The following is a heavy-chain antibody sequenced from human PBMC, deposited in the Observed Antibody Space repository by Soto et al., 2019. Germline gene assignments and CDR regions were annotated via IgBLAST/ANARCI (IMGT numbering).Heavy chain of an antibody. D-gene: IGHD6-19*01. CDR1: GGSVSSSYYY. CDR3: ATGSSGWYVDFDY. J-gene: IGHJ4*02. V-gene: IGHV4-61*01. CDR2: IYYSGST. Sequence: TLSLTCTVSGGSVSSSYYYWSWIRQPPGKGLEWIGYIYYSGSTNYNPSLKSRVTMSIDTSKNQFSLKLSSVTAADTAVYYCATGSSGWYVDFDYWGQGARVTVSS.